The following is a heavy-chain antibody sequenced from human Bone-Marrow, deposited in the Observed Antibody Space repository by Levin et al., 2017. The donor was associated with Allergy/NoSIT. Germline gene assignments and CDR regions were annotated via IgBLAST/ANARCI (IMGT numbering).Heavy chain of an antibody. CDR1: GFTFSSFA. V-gene: IGHV3-21*01. CDR2: ITSTSKYI. CDR3: ARSLTGTVDY. Sequence: GESLKISCVASGFTFSSFAMNWVRQVPGKGLEWVSSITSTSKYIYYVDSVKGRFTISRDNAKNSLYLQMDSLGAEDTAVYFCARSLTGTVDYWGQGTLVTVSS. J-gene: IGHJ4*02. D-gene: IGHD1-7*01.